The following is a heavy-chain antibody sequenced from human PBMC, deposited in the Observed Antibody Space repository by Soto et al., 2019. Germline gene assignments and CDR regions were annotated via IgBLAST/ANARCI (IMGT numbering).Heavy chain of an antibody. Sequence: SETLSLTCAVYGGSFSGYYWSWIRQPPGKGLEWIGEINHSGSTNYNPSLKSRVTISVDTSKNQVSLKLSSVTAADTAVYYCARGVMGATGYYFDYWGQGTLVTVSS. D-gene: IGHD1-26*01. V-gene: IGHV4-34*01. J-gene: IGHJ4*02. CDR3: ARGVMGATGYYFDY. CDR1: GGSFSGYY. CDR2: INHSGST.